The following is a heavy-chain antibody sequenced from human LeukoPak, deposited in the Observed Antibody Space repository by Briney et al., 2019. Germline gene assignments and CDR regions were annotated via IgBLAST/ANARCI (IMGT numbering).Heavy chain of an antibody. J-gene: IGHJ3*02. CDR3: ARVSWHDAFGI. Sequence: SETLSLTCTVSGGSISSYYWSWIRQPPGKGLEWIGYIYYSGSTNYNPSLKSRVTISVDTSKNQFSLKLSSVTAADTAVYYCARVSWHDAFGIWGQGTMVTVSS. V-gene: IGHV4-59*01. CDR1: GGSISSYY. CDR2: IYYSGST.